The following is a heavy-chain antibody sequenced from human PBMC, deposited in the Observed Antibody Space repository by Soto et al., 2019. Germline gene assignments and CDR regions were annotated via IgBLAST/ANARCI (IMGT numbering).Heavy chain of an antibody. J-gene: IGHJ4*02. D-gene: IGHD3-3*01. V-gene: IGHV4-4*02. CDR2: IHHSGST. CDR1: GGSISSSSW. Sequence: SETLSLTCAVSGGSISSSSWWTWVRQPPGKGLEWIGEIHHSGSTNYNPSLKSRVTISVDKSKNQFSLTLSSVTAADTAVYFCARGEWFLLSPFDNWGQGTLVTVSS. CDR3: ARGEWFLLSPFDN.